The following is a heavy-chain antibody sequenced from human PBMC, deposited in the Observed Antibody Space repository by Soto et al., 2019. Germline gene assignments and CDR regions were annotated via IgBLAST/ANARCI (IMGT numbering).Heavy chain of an antibody. CDR1: GFTFRNFA. V-gene: IGHV3-23*01. J-gene: IGHJ4*02. D-gene: IGHD3-22*01. CDR2: ISVSGGTT. Sequence: EVHLLDSGGGLIQPGGSLRLSCAASGFTFRNFAMNWVRQAPGKGLEWVSGISVSGGTTYYADSVRGRFTVSRDNSKNSVFLQMNSLRAEDTAVYFCAKGMYYYDSSGYRLFDYWGQGTLVTVYS. CDR3: AKGMYYYDSSGYRLFDY.